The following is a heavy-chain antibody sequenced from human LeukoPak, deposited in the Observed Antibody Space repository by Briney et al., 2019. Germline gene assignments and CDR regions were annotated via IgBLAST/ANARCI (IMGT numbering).Heavy chain of an antibody. D-gene: IGHD3-3*01. CDR2: ISGSGGST. J-gene: IGHJ6*03. CDR3: AKYVLRFLEPGLNYHMDV. CDR1: GGSISSYY. V-gene: IGHV3-23*01. Sequence: ETLSLTCTVSGGSISSYYWSWIRQPPGKGLEWVSVISGSGGSTFYADSVKGRFTISRDNSKNTLYLQMNSLRAEDTAVYYCAKYVLRFLEPGLNYHMDVWGKGTTVTVSS.